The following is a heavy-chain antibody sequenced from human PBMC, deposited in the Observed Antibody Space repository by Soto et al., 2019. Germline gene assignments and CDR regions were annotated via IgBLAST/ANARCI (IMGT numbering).Heavy chain of an antibody. CDR1: GFTFSSYA. CDR3: ARVDGNDRGYGMGV. Sequence: PGGSLRLSCAASGFTFSSYAMSWVRQAQGKGLEWVSAIDGSGGSTYYADSVKGRFTISRDNSKNTLYLQMNSLRGEDTAVHYCARVDGNDRGYGMGVWGQGTTVTVSS. CDR2: IDGSGGST. D-gene: IGHD5-12*01. V-gene: IGHV3-23*01. J-gene: IGHJ6*02.